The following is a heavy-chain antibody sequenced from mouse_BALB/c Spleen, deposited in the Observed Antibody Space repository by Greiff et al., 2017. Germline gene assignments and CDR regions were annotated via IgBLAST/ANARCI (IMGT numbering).Heavy chain of an antibody. CDR3: ARSGDDWFAY. CDR1: GYTFTSYW. Sequence: QVQLQQPGAELVKPGASVKLSCTASGYTFTSYWMHWVKQRPGQGLEWIGEINPSNGRTNYNAKFKGKATLTVDKSSSTAYMQLSSLTSEDTAVYYCARSGDDWFAYWGQGTLVTVSA. J-gene: IGHJ3*01. V-gene: IGHV1S81*02. CDR2: INPSNGRT. D-gene: IGHD3-1*01.